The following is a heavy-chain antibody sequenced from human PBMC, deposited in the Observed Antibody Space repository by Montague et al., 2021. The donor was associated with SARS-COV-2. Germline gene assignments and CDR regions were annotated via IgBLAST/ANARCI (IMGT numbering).Heavy chain of an antibody. CDR2: ISSDGTYR. J-gene: IGHJ3*01. CDR3: AKISVTTGDAFDF. Sequence: FLRLSCAASGYSFSSYGISWVRQAPGKGLEWVSIISSDGTYRYYADSVKGRFTISRDNSKNTLYLQMGSLRPEDTAVYYCAKISVTTGDAFDFWGQGTMVTVSS. V-gene: IGHV3-30*18. CDR1: GYSFSSYG. D-gene: IGHD4-17*01.